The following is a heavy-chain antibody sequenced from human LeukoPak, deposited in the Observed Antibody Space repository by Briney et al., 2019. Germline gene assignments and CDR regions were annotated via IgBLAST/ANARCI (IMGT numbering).Heavy chain of an antibody. V-gene: IGHV4-59*01. D-gene: IGHD2-21*02. CDR2: IYYSGST. CDR3: ARAAVVVTAIAFDY. Sequence: PSETLSLTCTVSVGSISSYYWSWIRQPPGKGLEWIGYIYYSGSTNYNPSLKSRVTISVDTSKNQFSLKLSSVTAADTAVYYCARAAVVVTAIAFDYWGQGTLVTVSS. CDR1: VGSISSYY. J-gene: IGHJ4*02.